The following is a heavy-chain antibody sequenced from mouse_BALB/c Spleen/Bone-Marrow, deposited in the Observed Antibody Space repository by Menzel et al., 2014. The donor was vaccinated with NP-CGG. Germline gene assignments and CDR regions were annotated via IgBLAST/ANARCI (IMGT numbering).Heavy chain of an antibody. CDR1: GFTFSDYY. Sequence: EVKLMESGGGLVQPGGSLKLSCATSGFTFSDYYMYWVRQTPEKRLEGVAYISNGGGSTYYPDTVKGRFTISRDNAKNTLYLQMSRLKSEDTAMYYCARGGIYYGMDYWGQGTSVTVSS. CDR2: ISNGGGST. CDR3: ARGGIYYGMDY. V-gene: IGHV5-12*02. J-gene: IGHJ4*01.